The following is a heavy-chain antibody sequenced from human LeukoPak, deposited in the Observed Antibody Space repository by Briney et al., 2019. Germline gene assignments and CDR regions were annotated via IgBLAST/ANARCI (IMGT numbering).Heavy chain of an antibody. D-gene: IGHD1-26*01. J-gene: IGHJ4*02. Sequence: GGSLRLSCAASGFTFSSHWMSWVRQAPGKGLEWVANIVQDGSQRYYVDSVKGRFTISRDNGKNSLYLQMNSLRAEDTAVYYCARNEKWGRDYWGQGTLVTVSS. V-gene: IGHV3-7*03. CDR2: IVQDGSQR. CDR1: GFTFSSHW. CDR3: ARNEKWGRDY.